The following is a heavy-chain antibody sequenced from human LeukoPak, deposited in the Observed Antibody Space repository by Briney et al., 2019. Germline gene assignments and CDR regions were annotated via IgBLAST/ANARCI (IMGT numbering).Heavy chain of an antibody. J-gene: IGHJ4*02. CDR3: ATEGDYSLDY. CDR1: GYSLSELL. CDR2: IDHENGAE. V-gene: IGHV1-24*01. D-gene: IGHD1-1*01. Sequence: ASVKVSCEVSGYSLSELLIHWVRQPPGKGLEWMAGIDHENGAEVSAQKVEGRVTMTKDTSTDTAYMELSGLRPDDTAIYYCATEGDYSLDYWGQGTLVTVSS.